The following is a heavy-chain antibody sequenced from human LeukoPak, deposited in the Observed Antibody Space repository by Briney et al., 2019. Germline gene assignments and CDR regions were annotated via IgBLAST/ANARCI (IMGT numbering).Heavy chain of an antibody. J-gene: IGHJ4*02. D-gene: IGHD5-12*01. CDR2: ISGSGGST. CDR3: APWGSGYDY. CDR1: GFTCSSYA. V-gene: IGHV3-23*01. Sequence: GWSLRLSCAASGFTCSSYAMSWVRQAPGKGLEWVSSISGSGGSTYYADSVKGRFTISRDNSKNTLYLQMNSLRAEDTAVYYCAPWGSGYDYWGQGTLVTVSS.